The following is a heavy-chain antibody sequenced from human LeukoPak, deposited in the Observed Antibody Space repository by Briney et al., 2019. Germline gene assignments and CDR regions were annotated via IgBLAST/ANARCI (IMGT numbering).Heavy chain of an antibody. D-gene: IGHD3-16*02. CDR1: GFTFSDYY. CDR2: ISSSGSTI. V-gene: IGHV3-11*01. CDR3: ASSGYRYWALY. Sequence: SGGSLRLSCAASGFTFSDYYMSWIRQAPGKGLEWVSYISSSGSTIYYADSVKGRFTISRDNAENSLYLQMNSLRAEDTAVYYCASSGYRYWALYWGQGTLVTVSS. J-gene: IGHJ4*02.